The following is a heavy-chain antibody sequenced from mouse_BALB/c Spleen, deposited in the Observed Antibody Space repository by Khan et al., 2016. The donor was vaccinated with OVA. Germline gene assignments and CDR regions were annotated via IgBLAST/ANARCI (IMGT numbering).Heavy chain of an antibody. J-gene: IGHJ3*01. CDR3: EREVRMTY. Sequence: EVKLLESGPGLVKPSQSLSLTCTVTGYSITSDYAWNWIRQFPGNKLEWMGYISYSGSTSYNPSLKSRISITRDTSKNQFFLQLNSVTTEATATYYCEREVRMTYWGQGTLVTVSA. CDR2: ISYSGST. V-gene: IGHV3-2*02. D-gene: IGHD2-14*01. CDR1: GYSITSDYA.